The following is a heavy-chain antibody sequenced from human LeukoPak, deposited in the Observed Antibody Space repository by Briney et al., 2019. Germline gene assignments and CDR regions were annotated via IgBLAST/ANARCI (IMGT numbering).Heavy chain of an antibody. Sequence: PGGSLRLSCAASGFTFSSYWMSWVRQAPGKGLEWVANIKQDGSEKYYVDSVKGRFTISRDNAKNSLYLQMNSLRAEDTAVYYCASGTTVVTHDAFDIWGQGTMVTVSS. D-gene: IGHD4-23*01. CDR2: IKQDGSEK. V-gene: IGHV3-7*01. CDR3: ASGTTVVTHDAFDI. J-gene: IGHJ3*02. CDR1: GFTFSSYW.